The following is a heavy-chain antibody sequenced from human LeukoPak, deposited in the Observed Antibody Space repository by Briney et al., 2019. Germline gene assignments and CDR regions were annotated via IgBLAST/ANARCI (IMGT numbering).Heavy chain of an antibody. CDR1: GFTFSSYS. Sequence: GGSLRLSCAASGFTFSSYSMNWVRQAPGKGLEWVSSISSSSSYIYYADSVKGRFTISRDNAKNSLYLQMNSLRAEDTAVYYCARVPLGSINYVKYYFDYWGQGTLVTVSS. V-gene: IGHV3-21*01. CDR3: ARVPLGSINYVKYYFDY. J-gene: IGHJ4*02. D-gene: IGHD4-11*01. CDR2: ISSSSSYI.